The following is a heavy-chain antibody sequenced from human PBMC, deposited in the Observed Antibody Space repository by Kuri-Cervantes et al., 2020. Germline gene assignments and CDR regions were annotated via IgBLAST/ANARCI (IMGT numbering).Heavy chain of an antibody. CDR3: ARDSDRIVGATDFDY. V-gene: IGHV3-11*04. Sequence: GESLKISCAASGFTFSDYYMSWIRQAPGKGLEWVSYISSSGSTIYYADSVKGRFTISRDNSKNTLYLQMNSLRAEDTAVYYCARDSDRIVGATDFDYWGQGTLVTVSS. D-gene: IGHD1-26*01. CDR2: ISSSGSTI. J-gene: IGHJ4*02. CDR1: GFTFSDYY.